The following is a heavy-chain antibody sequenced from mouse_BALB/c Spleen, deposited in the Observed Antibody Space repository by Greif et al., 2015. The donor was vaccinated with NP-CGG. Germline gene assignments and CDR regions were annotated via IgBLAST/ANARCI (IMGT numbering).Heavy chain of an antibody. Sequence: QVQLQQSGPGLVQPSQSLSITCTVSGFSLTSYGVHWVRQSPGKGLEWLGVMWSGGSTDYNAAFISRLSISKDNSKSQVFFKMNSLQANDTAIYYCARNRGLGGPWFAYWGQGTLVTVSA. CDR2: MWSGGST. V-gene: IGHV2-2*02. J-gene: IGHJ3*01. CDR1: GFSLTSYG. CDR3: ARNRGLGGPWFAY. D-gene: IGHD4-1*01.